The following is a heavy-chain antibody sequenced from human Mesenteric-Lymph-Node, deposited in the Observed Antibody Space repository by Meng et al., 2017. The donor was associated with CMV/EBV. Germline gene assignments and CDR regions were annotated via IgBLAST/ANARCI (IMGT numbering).Heavy chain of an antibody. D-gene: IGHD2-2*01. J-gene: IGHJ4*02. V-gene: IGHV3-30-3*01. CDR1: GFTFANYA. CDR2: ISYDGSNK. CDR3: AKEGGYCSTNSCLKYYFDY. Sequence: GGSLRLSCAASGFTFANYALNWVRQAPGKGLEWVAVISYDGSNKYYADSVKGRFTISRDNSKNTLYLQMNSLRAEDTAVYYCAKEGGYCSTNSCLKYYFDYWGQGTLVTVSS.